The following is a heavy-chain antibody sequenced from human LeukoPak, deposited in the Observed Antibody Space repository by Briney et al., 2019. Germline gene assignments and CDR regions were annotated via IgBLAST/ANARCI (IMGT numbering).Heavy chain of an antibody. CDR1: GFTFSSYC. J-gene: IGHJ4*02. Sequence: PGGSLRLSCAASGFTFSSYCMHWVRQAPGKGLEWVSGISTTDATTSYADSVKGRFTISRDNSKNTLYLQMNSLRAEDTAKYYCAKDISGYDSFDYWGQGTQVTVSS. D-gene: IGHD5-12*01. CDR3: AKDISGYDSFDY. CDR2: ISTTDATT. V-gene: IGHV3-23*01.